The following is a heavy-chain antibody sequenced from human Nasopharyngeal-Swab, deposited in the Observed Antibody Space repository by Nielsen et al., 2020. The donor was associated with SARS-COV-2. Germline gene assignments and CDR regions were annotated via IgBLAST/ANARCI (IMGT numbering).Heavy chain of an antibody. D-gene: IGHD3-3*01. CDR2: IIPILGIA. Sequence: SVKVSCKASGGTFSSYAISWVRQAPGQGLEWMGGIIPILGIANYAQKFQGRVTITADKSTSTAYMELSSLRSEDTAVYYCARDSDFWSPGYYYYYGMYVWGQGTTVTVSS. CDR3: ARDSDFWSPGYYYYYGMYV. CDR1: GGTFSSYA. V-gene: IGHV1-69*10. J-gene: IGHJ6*02.